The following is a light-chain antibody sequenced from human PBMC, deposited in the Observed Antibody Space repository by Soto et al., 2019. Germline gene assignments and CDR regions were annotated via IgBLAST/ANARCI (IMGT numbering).Light chain of an antibody. CDR2: LERSGSY. V-gene: IGLV4-60*02. Sequence: QPVLTQSSSASASLGSSVKLTCTLSSGHNNYIIAWHQQQPGRAPRYLPKLERSGSYNKGSGVPDRFSGSSSGADRYLTISNLQFEDEADYYCETWDTNTWVFGGGTQLTVL. J-gene: IGLJ3*02. CDR1: SGHNNYI. CDR3: ETWDTNTWV.